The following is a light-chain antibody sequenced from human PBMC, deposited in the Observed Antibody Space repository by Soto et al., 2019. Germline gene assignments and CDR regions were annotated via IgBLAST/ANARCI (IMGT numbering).Light chain of an antibody. J-gene: IGKJ3*01. CDR1: QSVSSTY. CDR2: DAS. V-gene: IGKV3-20*01. CDR3: QQHGSSPGLFT. Sequence: EIVLTQSPGTLSLSPGDRATLSCRASQSVSSTYLAWYQQKPGQAPRLLIYDASIRATGIPDRFSGSGSGTDFTLTISRLEPEVVALYYCQQHGSSPGLFTFGPGTNVDI.